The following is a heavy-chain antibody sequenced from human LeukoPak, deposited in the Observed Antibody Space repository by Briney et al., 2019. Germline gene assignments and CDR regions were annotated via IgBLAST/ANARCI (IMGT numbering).Heavy chain of an antibody. V-gene: IGHV4-39*01. CDR1: GGSISSSSHY. CDR3: ARRLIEFDT. J-gene: IGHJ5*02. CDR2: IHYSGTT. D-gene: IGHD3-22*01. Sequence: PSETLSLTCTVSGGSISSSSHYWGWIRQPPGKGLEWIGDIHYSGTTYYNPSLKSRVTISVDTSKNQFSLKLTSVTAADTAVYYCARRLIEFDTWGQGTLVTVSS.